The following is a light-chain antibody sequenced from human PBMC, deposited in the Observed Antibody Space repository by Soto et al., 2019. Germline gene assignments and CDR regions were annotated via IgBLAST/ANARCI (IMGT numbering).Light chain of an antibody. CDR1: QSVSSN. V-gene: IGKV3-15*01. CDR2: GAS. Sequence: ETVMTQSPVTLSVSPVERATLSCRASQSVSSNLAWYQQKPGQAPRLLIYGASTRATGIPARFSGSGSGTDFTLTISRLEPEDFAVYYCQQYGNSLFSFGPGTKVDIK. CDR3: QQYGNSLFS. J-gene: IGKJ3*01.